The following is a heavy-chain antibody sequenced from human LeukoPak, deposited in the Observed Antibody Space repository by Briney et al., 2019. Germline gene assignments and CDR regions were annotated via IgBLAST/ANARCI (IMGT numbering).Heavy chain of an antibody. V-gene: IGHV4-39*07. Sequence: SETLSLTCTVSGGSISSSSYYWGWIRQPPGKGLEWIGSIYYSGSTYYNPSLKSRVTLSVDTSKNQFSLKLSSVTAADTAVYYCAKVDQSYDILTGYFPAGFDPWGQGTLVTVSS. CDR3: AKVDQSYDILTGYFPAGFDP. CDR2: IYYSGST. D-gene: IGHD3-9*01. CDR1: GGSISSSSYY. J-gene: IGHJ5*02.